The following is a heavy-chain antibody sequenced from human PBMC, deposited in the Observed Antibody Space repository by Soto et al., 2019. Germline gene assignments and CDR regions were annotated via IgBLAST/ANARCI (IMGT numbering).Heavy chain of an antibody. J-gene: IGHJ4*02. CDR2: IRSKAYGGTT. CDR1: GFTFGDYA. CDR3: TRAFDFWSGYPMSDY. V-gene: IGHV3-49*03. D-gene: IGHD3-3*01. Sequence: GGSLRLSCTASGFTFGDYAMSWFRQAPGKGLEWVGFIRSKAYGGTTEYAASVKGRFTISRDDSKSIAYLQMNSLKTEDTAVYYCTRAFDFWSGYPMSDYWGQGTLVTVPQ.